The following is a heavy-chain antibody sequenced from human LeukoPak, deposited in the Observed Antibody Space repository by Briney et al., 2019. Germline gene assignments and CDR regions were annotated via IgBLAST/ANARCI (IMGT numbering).Heavy chain of an antibody. Sequence: GGSLRLSCAASGFTFSSYWMHWVRQAPGKGLVWVSRINSDGSSTSYADSVKGRFTISRDNAMNTLYLQMNSLRAEDTAVYYCAMVRGFYYHGLDVWGQGTTVTVSS. CDR3: AMVRGFYYHGLDV. CDR1: GFTFSSYW. V-gene: IGHV3-74*01. J-gene: IGHJ6*02. CDR2: INSDGSST. D-gene: IGHD3-10*01.